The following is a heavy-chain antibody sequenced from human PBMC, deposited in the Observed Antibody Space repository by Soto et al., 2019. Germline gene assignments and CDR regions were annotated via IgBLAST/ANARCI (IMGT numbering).Heavy chain of an antibody. CDR3: ASSGGAYRFDP. V-gene: IGHV1-69*01. CDR1: GGTFSSYA. Sequence: QVQLVQSGAEVKKPGSSVKVSCKASGGTFSSYAISWVRQAPGQGLEWMGGIIPIFGTANYAQKFQGRVTITADEATSTADMELSSLRSEDTAVYDCASSGGAYRFDPWGQGTLVTVSS. CDR2: IIPIFGTA. J-gene: IGHJ5*02. D-gene: IGHD3-10*01.